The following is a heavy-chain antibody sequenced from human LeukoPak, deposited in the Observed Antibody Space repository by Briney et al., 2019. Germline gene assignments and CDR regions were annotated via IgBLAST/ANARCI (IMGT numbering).Heavy chain of an antibody. V-gene: IGHV3-23*01. D-gene: IGHD4-4*01. CDR3: AKDQSPYTFYDAFDV. J-gene: IGHJ3*01. CDR2: ISGNGGST. CDR1: GFTFGSFA. Sequence: GGSLRLSCAASGFTFGSFAMNWVRQAPGRGLEWVSSISGNGGSTYYADSVKGRFTISRDNSKNTLYLQMNGLRAEDTALYYCAKDQSPYTFYDAFDVWGQGTMVTVSS.